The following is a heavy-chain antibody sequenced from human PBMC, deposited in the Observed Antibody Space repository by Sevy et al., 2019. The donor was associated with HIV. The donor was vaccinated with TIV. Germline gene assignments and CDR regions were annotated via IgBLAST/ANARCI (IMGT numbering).Heavy chain of an antibody. V-gene: IGHV3-13*01. J-gene: IGHJ4*02. D-gene: IGHD3-3*01. CDR2: IGTAGDT. CDR1: GFTFSSYD. Sequence: GGSLRLSCAASGFTFSSYDMHWVRQATGKGLEWVSAIGTAGDTYYPGSVKGRFTISRENAKNSLYLQMNSLRAGDTAVYYCARSGGYYDFWSGYYNYFDYWGQGTLVTVSS. CDR3: ARSGGYYDFWSGYYNYFDY.